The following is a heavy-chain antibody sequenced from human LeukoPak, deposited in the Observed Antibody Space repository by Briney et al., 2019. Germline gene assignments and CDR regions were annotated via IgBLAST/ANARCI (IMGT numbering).Heavy chain of an antibody. CDR2: INHSGST. J-gene: IGHJ4*02. CDR3: ARVTRNPLLLYNY. Sequence: SETLSLTCAVYGGSFSGYYWSWIRQPPGKGLEWIGEINHSGSTNYNPSLKSRVTISVDTSKNQFSLKLSSVTAADTAVYYCARVTRNPLLLYNYWGQGTLVTVSS. V-gene: IGHV4-34*01. CDR1: GGSFSGYY. D-gene: IGHD3-10*01.